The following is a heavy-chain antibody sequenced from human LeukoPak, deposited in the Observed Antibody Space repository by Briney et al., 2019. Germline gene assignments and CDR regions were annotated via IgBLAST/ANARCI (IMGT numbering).Heavy chain of an antibody. CDR2: ISWNSGSI. CDR1: GFTFDDYA. D-gene: IGHD6-6*01. V-gene: IGHV3-9*01. CDR3: ARARRGYYFDY. Sequence: PGGSLRLSCAASGFTFDDYAMHWVRQAPGKGLEWVSGISWNSGSIDYADSVKGRFTISRDNAKNSLYPQMNSLRAEDTALYYCARARRGYYFDYWGQGTLVTVSS. J-gene: IGHJ4*02.